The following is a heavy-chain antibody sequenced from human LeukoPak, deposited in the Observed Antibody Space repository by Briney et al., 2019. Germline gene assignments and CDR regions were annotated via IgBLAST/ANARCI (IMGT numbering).Heavy chain of an antibody. J-gene: IGHJ5*02. V-gene: IGHV3-53*01. CDR3: ASLYGYCSTTSCPGGNWFDP. CDR2: IYSGGST. D-gene: IGHD2-2*03. CDR1: GFTVSSNY. Sequence: PGGSLRLSCAASGFTVSSNYMSWVRQAPGRGLEWVSVIYSGGSTYYAASVKGRFTISRDSSKNTLYLQMNSLRADDTAVYYCASLYGYCSTTSCPGGNWFDPWGQGTLVTVSS.